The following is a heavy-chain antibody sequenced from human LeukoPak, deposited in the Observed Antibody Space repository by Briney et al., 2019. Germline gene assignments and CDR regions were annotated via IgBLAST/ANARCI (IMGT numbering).Heavy chain of an antibody. D-gene: IGHD5-24*01. Sequence: GGSLRLSCAASGFTVSSNYMSWVRQAPGKGLEWVSVIYSGGSTYYADSVKGRFTISRDNSKNTLYLQMNSLRAEDTAVYYCARATEFATGMDVWGQGTTVTVSS. J-gene: IGHJ6*02. CDR3: ARATEFATGMDV. CDR1: GFTVSSNY. CDR2: IYSGGST. V-gene: IGHV3-53*01.